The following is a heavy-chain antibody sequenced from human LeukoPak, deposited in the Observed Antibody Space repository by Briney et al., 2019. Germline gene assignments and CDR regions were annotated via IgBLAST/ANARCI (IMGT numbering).Heavy chain of an antibody. D-gene: IGHD6-19*01. J-gene: IGHJ4*01. V-gene: IGHV4-39*01. Sequence: SETLSHTCTVSGGSIRSSSYYWGWIRQPPGKGLEWIGSIYYSGSTYYNASLKSRGTISVDTSKNQFSLKLNSVTAADTAVYFCARQVVAVADTGYFDYWGHGTLVTVSS. CDR3: ARQVVAVADTGYFDY. CDR1: GGSIRSSSYY. CDR2: IYYSGST.